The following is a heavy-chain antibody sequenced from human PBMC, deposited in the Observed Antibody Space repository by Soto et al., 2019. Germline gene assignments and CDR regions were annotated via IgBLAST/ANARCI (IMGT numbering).Heavy chain of an antibody. CDR1: GFAFDHYT. CDR3: ARVFCSSSSCYYFDQ. V-gene: IGHV3-21*01. Sequence: GGSLRLSCAASGFAFDHYTMSWVRQAPGKGLEWVAFISSIGSNIHYAESLKGRFTVSRDNAKNSLYLQMDSLRAEDSAVYHCARVFCSSSSCYYFDQWGQGTQVTVSS. CDR2: ISSIGSNI. J-gene: IGHJ4*02. D-gene: IGHD2-2*01.